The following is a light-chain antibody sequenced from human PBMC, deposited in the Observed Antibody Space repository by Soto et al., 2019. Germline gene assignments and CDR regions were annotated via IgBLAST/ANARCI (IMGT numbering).Light chain of an antibody. CDR3: QQYGRLQFT. Sequence: EVVLTRSPGTLSLDPRERATLCCRASQSITNSSLAWYQQKPGEAHRLLVYGATSRATAIPDRFSGSGSGTDFTLTISRLEPEDLAVYYCQQYGRLQFTCGPGTKVDIK. CDR2: GAT. CDR1: QSITNSS. V-gene: IGKV3-20*01. J-gene: IGKJ3*01.